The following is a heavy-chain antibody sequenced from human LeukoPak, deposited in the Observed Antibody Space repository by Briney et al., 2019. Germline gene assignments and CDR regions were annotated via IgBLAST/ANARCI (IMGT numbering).Heavy chain of an antibody. J-gene: IGHJ5*02. CDR1: GGSISSGGYS. D-gene: IGHD3-16*01. V-gene: IGHV4-30-2*01. Sequence: SETLSLTCAVSGGSISSGGYSWSWIRQPPGKGLEWIGYIYHSGSTYYNPSLKSRVTISVDRSKNQFSLKLSSVTAADTAVYYCARDLRGDNWFDPWGQGTLVTVSS. CDR2: IYHSGST. CDR3: ARDLRGDNWFDP.